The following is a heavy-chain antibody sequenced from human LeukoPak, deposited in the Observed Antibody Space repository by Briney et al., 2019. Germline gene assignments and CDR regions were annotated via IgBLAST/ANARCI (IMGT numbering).Heavy chain of an antibody. D-gene: IGHD3-22*01. J-gene: IGHJ4*02. Sequence: GASVKVSCKASGGTFSSYAISWVRQAPGQGLEWMGRIIPILGIANYAQKFQGRVTITADKSTSTAYMELSSLRSEDTAVYYCARDQRDSSGYYYGYYFDYWGQGTLVTVSS. CDR3: ARDQRDSSGYYYGYYFDY. V-gene: IGHV1-69*04. CDR1: GGTFSSYA. CDR2: IIPILGIA.